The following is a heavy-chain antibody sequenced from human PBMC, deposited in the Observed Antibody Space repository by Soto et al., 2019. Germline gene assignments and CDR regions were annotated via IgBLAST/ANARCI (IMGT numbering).Heavy chain of an antibody. CDR3: AKSTAYYYYGMDV. V-gene: IGHV3-23*01. CDR2: ISGSGGST. Sequence: GGSLRLSCAASGFTFSSYAMRWVRQAPGKGLEWVSAISGSGGSTYYADSVKGRFTISRDNSKNTLYLQMNSLRAEDTAVYYCAKSTAYYYYGMDVWGQGTTVTVSS. J-gene: IGHJ6*02. CDR1: GFTFSSYA. D-gene: IGHD5-18*01.